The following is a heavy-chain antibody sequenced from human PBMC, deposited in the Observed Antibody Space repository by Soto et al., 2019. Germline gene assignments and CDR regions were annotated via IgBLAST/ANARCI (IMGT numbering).Heavy chain of an antibody. CDR1: GGTFSSYA. J-gene: IGHJ6*02. Sequence: QVQLVQSGAEVKKPGSSVKVSCKASGGTFSSYAISWVRQAPGQGLEWMGGIIPIFGTANYAQKFQGRVTITADESKSTAYMELSRLRSEDTAVYYCARHTHGYSGYDFEDIRYYYYGMDVWGQGTTVTVSS. CDR3: ARHTHGYSGYDFEDIRYYYYGMDV. CDR2: IIPIFGTA. D-gene: IGHD5-12*01. V-gene: IGHV1-69*01.